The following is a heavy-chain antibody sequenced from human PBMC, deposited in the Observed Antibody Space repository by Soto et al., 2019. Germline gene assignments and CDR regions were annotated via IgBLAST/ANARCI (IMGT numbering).Heavy chain of an antibody. Sequence: ASVKVSGKASGGTFSSYAISWVRQAPGQGLEWMGGIIPIFGTANYAQKFQGRVTTTADESTSTAYMELSSLRSEDTAVYYCASPRYGSGKIEGYYFDYWGQGTLVTVSS. CDR3: ASPRYGSGKIEGYYFDY. CDR1: GGTFSSYA. J-gene: IGHJ4*02. CDR2: IIPIFGTA. D-gene: IGHD3-10*01. V-gene: IGHV1-69*13.